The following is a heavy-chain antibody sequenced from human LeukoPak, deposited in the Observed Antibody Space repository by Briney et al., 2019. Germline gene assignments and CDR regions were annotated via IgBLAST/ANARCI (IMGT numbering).Heavy chain of an antibody. Sequence: ASVKVSCKASGYTFTSYDINWVRQATGQGLEWMGWINPNSGNTGYAQKFQGRVTMTRNTSISTAYMELSSLRSEDTAVYYCPSGRITIFGRATGYYYGMDVWGQGNTVTVSS. V-gene: IGHV1-8*01. D-gene: IGHD3-3*01. J-gene: IGHJ6*01. CDR2: INPNSGNT. CDR1: GYTFTSYD. CDR3: PSGRITIFGRATGYYYGMDV.